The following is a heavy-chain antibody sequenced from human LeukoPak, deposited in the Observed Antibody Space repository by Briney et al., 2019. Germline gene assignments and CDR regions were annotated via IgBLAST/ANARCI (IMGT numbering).Heavy chain of an antibody. V-gene: IGHV3-21*01. CDR1: GFILSSCS. D-gene: IGHD6-13*01. CDR2: ISRSSGYV. Sequence: PGGSLRLSCAASGFILSSCSMNWVRQAPGKGLEWVSSISRSSGYVFYADSMKGRFTVSRDNSKNSLYLQMNTLRPKDMAVYYCARVPEGSSTWSIDFWGQGTLVTVSS. J-gene: IGHJ4*02. CDR3: ARVPEGSSTWSIDF.